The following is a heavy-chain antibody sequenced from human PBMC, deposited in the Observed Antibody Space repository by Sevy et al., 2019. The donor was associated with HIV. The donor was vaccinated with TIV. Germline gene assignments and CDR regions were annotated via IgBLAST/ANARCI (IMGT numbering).Heavy chain of an antibody. V-gene: IGHV3-30*04. CDR3: ARKQFVLPFDY. CDR1: GFTFSDYA. CDR2: ISYHGRNQ. D-gene: IGHD6-6*01. Sequence: GGSLRLSCAASGFTFSDYAIHWVRQAPGKGLEWLAVISYHGRNQFYADSVRGRFTISRDDSKNTVYLQMNSLRPDVTAVYYCARKQFVLPFDYWGQGTLVTVSS. J-gene: IGHJ4*02.